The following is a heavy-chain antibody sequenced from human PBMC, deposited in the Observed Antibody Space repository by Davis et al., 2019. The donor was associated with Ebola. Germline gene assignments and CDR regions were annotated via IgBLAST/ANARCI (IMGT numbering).Heavy chain of an antibody. CDR3: ARSSIAAHFDL. CDR1: GGSISSHY. J-gene: IGHJ2*01. CDR2: IYYSGST. D-gene: IGHD6-6*01. Sequence: PGGSLRLSCTVSGGSISSHYWSWIRQPPGKGLEWIGYIYYSGSTNYNPSLKSRVTISVDTSKNQFSLKLSSVTAADTAVYYCARSSIAAHFDLWGRGTLVTVSS. V-gene: IGHV4-59*08.